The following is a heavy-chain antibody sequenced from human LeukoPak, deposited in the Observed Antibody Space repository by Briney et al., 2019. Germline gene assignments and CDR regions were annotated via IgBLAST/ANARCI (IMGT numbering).Heavy chain of an antibody. J-gene: IGHJ4*02. V-gene: IGHV4-59*01. Sequence: PSETLSLTCTVSGGSISSYYWSWIRQPPGKGLEWIGYIYYSGSTNYNPSLKSRVTISVDTSKNQFSLKLSSVTAADTAVYYCARGDYDILTGYYTPIYFDYWGQGTLVTVSS. D-gene: IGHD3-9*01. CDR2: IYYSGST. CDR1: GGSISSYY. CDR3: ARGDYDILTGYYTPIYFDY.